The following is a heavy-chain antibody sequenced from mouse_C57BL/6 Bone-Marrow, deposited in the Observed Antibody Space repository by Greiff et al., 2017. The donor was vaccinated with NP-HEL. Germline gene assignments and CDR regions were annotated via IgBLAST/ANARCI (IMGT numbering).Heavy chain of an antibody. D-gene: IGHD1-3*01. V-gene: IGHV2-6-1*01. J-gene: IGHJ4*01. CDR3: ARHKGGSFYAMDY. CDR1: GFSLTSYG. Sequence: QVQLKESGPGLVAPSQSLSITCTVSGFSLTSYGVHWVRQPPGKGLEWLVVIWSDGSTTYNSALKSRLSISKDNSESQVFLKMNSLQTDDTAMYYCARHKGGSFYAMDYWGQGTSVTVSS. CDR2: IWSDGST.